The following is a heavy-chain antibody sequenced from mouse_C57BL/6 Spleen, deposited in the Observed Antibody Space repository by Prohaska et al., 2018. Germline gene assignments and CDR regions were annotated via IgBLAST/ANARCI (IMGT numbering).Heavy chain of an antibody. CDR3: AIGPTIVNTRDWYFDV. V-gene: IGHV1-26*01. CDR2: INPNNDGT. D-gene: IGHD2-5*01. CDR1: GYTFTDYY. J-gene: IGHJ1*03. Sequence: EVQLQQSGPELVKPGASVKISCKDSGYTFTDYYMNWMKQSHGKSLEWIGDINPNNDGTRYNQQNKGKATLTGDKASSTAYMELCSLTSEDSAVYYCAIGPTIVNTRDWYFDVWGTGTTVTVSS.